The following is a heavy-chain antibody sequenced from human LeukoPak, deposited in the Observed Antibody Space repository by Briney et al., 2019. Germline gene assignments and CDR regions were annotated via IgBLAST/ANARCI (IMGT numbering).Heavy chain of an antibody. CDR2: IYYSGST. CDR3: ARGPPYYDILTGYYGPWYYYGMDV. J-gene: IGHJ6*02. V-gene: IGHV4-39*07. D-gene: IGHD3-9*01. CDR1: GGSISSSSYY. Sequence: PSETLSLTCTVSGGSISSSSYYWGWIRQPPGKGLEWIGSIYYSGSTYYNPSLKSRVTISVDTSKNQFSLKLSSVTAADTAVYYCARGPPYYDILTGYYGPWYYYGMDVWGQGTTVTVSS.